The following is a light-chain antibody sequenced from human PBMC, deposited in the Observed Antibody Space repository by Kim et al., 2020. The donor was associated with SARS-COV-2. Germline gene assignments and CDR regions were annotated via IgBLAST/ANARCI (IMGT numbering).Light chain of an antibody. CDR3: QAWDSSTSGV. J-gene: IGLJ3*02. V-gene: IGLV3-1*01. CDR2: QDS. Sequence: VSPGQTASITCSGDKLGDKYACWYQQKPGQSPVLVIYQDSKRRSGIPERFSGSNSGNTATLTISGTQAMDEADYYCQAWDSSTSGVFGGGTQLTVL. CDR1: KLGDKY.